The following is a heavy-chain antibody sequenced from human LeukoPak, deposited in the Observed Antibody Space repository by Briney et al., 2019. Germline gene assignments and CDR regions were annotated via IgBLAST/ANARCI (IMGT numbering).Heavy chain of an antibody. V-gene: IGHV1-69*06. J-gene: IGHJ4*02. Sequence: SVKVSRKASGGTFSSYAFNWVRQAHGQGLEWMGGSITIFGTANNAQKFQGRVTITADKSTSKPYMEMSSLRAEDTAVYDSARGRVYSYAHGDYWGQGTLVTVSS. CDR2: SITIFGTA. CDR3: ARGRVYSYAHGDY. D-gene: IGHD5-18*01. CDR1: GGTFSSYA.